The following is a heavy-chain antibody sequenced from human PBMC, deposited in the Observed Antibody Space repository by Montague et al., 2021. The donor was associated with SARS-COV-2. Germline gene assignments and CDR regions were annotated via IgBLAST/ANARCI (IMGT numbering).Heavy chain of an antibody. CDR3: AHREVFRAFDI. V-gene: IGHV2-5*02. CDR2: IYWDDDK. D-gene: IGHD2-8*01. Sequence: PALVKPTQTLTLTCTFSGFSLSTSGVSVGWIRQPPGKALEWLALIYWDDDKRYSPSLKSRLTITKDTSKNQVVLTMTNMDPVDTATYYCAHREVFRAFDIWGQGTMVTVSS. CDR1: GFSLSTSGVS. J-gene: IGHJ3*02.